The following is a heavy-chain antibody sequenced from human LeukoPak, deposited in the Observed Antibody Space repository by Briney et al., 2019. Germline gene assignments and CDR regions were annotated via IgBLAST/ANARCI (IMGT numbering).Heavy chain of an antibody. CDR2: ISSSNNYI. Sequence: PGGSLRLSCAASGFTFSSYNMNWVRQAPGKGLEWVSSISSSNNYIYYADSVKGRFTISRDNAKNSLYLQMNSLRAEDTAVYYCARGSIAAAGGDYWGQGTLVTVSS. CDR3: ARGSIAAAGGDY. D-gene: IGHD6-13*01. CDR1: GFTFSSYN. J-gene: IGHJ4*02. V-gene: IGHV3-21*01.